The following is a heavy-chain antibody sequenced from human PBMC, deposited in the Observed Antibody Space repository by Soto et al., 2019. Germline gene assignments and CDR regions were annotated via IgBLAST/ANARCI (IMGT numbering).Heavy chain of an antibody. V-gene: IGHV3-30*18. J-gene: IGHJ4*02. D-gene: IGHD4-17*01. Sequence: PGGSLRLSCAASGFTFSSYGMHWVRQAPGKGLEWVAVISYDGSNKYYADSVKGRFTISRDNSKNTLYLQMNSLRAEDTAVYYCAKSNYGSTDYWGQGTLVTVSS. CDR2: ISYDGSNK. CDR1: GFTFSSYG. CDR3: AKSNYGSTDY.